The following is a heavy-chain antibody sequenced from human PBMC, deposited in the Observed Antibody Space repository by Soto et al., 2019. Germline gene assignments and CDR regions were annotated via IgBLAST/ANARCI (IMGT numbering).Heavy chain of an antibody. V-gene: IGHV4-61*08. D-gene: IGHD5-12*01. CDR2: IQYSGDT. CDR3: ARHDYADRTFDL. J-gene: IGHJ3*01. Sequence: SETLSLSCIVSGGSVGSGACCCSWIRQPPGSSLEWIGYIQYSGDTNYNSSLKSRVTISVDRSRNRFSLKLTSVTAADAAFYYCARHDYADRTFDLWGQGTKVTV. CDR1: GGSVGSGACC.